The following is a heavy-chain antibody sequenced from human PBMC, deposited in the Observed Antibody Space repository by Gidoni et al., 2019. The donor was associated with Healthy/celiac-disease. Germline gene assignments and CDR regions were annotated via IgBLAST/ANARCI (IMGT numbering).Heavy chain of an antibody. CDR1: GGSISRGSYY. V-gene: IGHV4-61*02. CDR2: IYTSGST. Sequence: QVQLQESGPGLVQPSQTLSLTCTVSGGSISRGSYYWSWIRQPAGKGLEWIGRIYTSGSTNYNPSLKSRVTISVDTSKNQFSLKLSSVTAADTAVYYCAREVEVPAAISFDYWGQGTLVTVSS. D-gene: IGHD2-2*02. J-gene: IGHJ4*02. CDR3: AREVEVPAAISFDY.